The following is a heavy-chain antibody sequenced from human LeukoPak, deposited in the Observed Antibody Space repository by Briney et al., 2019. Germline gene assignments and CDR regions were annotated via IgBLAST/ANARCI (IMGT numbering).Heavy chain of an antibody. J-gene: IGHJ4*02. CDR2: ISGSGGST. Sequence: PGGSLRLSCAASGFTFSSYAMSWVRQAPGKGLEWVSAISGSGGSTYYADSVKGRFTISRDNSKNTLYLQMNSLRAEDTAVYYCAKDRYYYDSSGYSSCFDYWGQGTLVTVSS. CDR3: AKDRYYYDSSGYSSCFDY. D-gene: IGHD3-22*01. CDR1: GFTFSSYA. V-gene: IGHV3-23*01.